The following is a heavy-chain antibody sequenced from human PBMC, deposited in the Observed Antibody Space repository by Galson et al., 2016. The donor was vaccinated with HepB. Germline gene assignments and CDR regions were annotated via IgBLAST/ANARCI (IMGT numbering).Heavy chain of an antibody. J-gene: IGHJ5*02. D-gene: IGHD2-15*01. CDR3: ARVGYCSGGGSYPLQQQYHYNWFDP. CDR1: GYTFISYD. V-gene: IGHV1-8*01. Sequence: QSGAEVKKPGESLKVSCKASGYTFISYDVNWVRQATGQGLEWMGWMNPDTGNTGYAQKFQGRVTMTRNTSINTAYMELSSLTSEDTAVYYCARVGYCSGGGSYPLQQQYHYNWFDPWGQGTLVTVSS. CDR2: MNPDTGNT.